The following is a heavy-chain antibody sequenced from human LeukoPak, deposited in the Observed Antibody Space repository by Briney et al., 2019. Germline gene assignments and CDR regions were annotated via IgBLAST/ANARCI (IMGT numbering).Heavy chain of an antibody. CDR1: GYTFTGYY. D-gene: IGHD6-13*01. Sequence: GASVKVSCKASGYTFTGYYMHWVRQATGQGLEWMGRINPNSGGTNYAQKFQGRVTMTRDTSISTAYMELSRLRSDDTAVYYCARDFGHSSSWYDGDYWGQGTLVTVSS. V-gene: IGHV1-2*06. J-gene: IGHJ4*02. CDR2: INPNSGGT. CDR3: ARDFGHSSSWYDGDY.